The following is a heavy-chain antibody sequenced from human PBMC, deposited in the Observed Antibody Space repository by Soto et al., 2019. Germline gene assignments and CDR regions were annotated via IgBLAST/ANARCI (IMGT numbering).Heavy chain of an antibody. J-gene: IGHJ4*02. CDR3: ARATGTLRSRNCDY. Sequence: LSLTCSVSGGSISTVGHYWTWIRQPPGKGLGWIGSIYHTGSTYYSKSLRSRLTMSVDTSKSQFSLRLSSVTAADTAVYYCARATGTLRSRNCDYWGQGSLVTVS. CDR2: IYHTGST. D-gene: IGHD1-1*01. V-gene: IGHV4-31*03. CDR1: GGSISTVGHY.